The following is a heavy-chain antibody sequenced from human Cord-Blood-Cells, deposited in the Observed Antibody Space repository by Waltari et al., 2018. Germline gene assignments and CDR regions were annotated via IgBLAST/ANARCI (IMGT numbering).Heavy chain of an antibody. V-gene: IGHV1-24*01. D-gene: IGHD3-16*02. J-gene: IGHJ5*02. Sequence: QVQLVQSGAEVKKPGASVKVSCKVSGYTLTELSMHWVRQAPGKGLEWMGGFDPEDGETIYAQKFQGRVTMTEDTSTDTAYMELSSLRSEDTAVYYCATGGYDYIWGSYRYNWFDPWGQGTLVTVSS. CDR1: GYTLTELS. CDR3: ATGGYDYIWGSYRYNWFDP. CDR2: FDPEDGET.